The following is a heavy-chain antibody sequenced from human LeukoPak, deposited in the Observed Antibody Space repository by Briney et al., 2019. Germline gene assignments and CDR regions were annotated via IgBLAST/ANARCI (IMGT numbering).Heavy chain of an antibody. Sequence: GGSLRLSCEASGFSFRNYAMNWVRQAPGKGLEWVASISGTGGSTFYADFAKGRFIISRDNSKDTLSLQLNGLTGTGTALYFCAKGSVAIPQFFKSWGRGILVTVSS. CDR2: ISGTGGST. CDR1: GFSFRNYA. CDR3: AKGSVAIPQFFKS. D-gene: IGHD2-21*01. V-gene: IGHV3-23*01. J-gene: IGHJ4*02.